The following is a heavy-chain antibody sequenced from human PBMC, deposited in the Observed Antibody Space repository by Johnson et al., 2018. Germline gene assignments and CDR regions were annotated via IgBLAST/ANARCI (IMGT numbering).Heavy chain of an antibody. CDR2: INYSAST. V-gene: IGHV4-34*01. CDR3: ARAPLGATRTQYFQH. CDR1: GGSFSDYY. Sequence: QVQLQQWGAGLLKPSETLSLTCAVYGGSFSDYYWSWIRQPPGKGLEWIGEINYSASTNYNPSLKSRVTISVDTSKHQFSLKLSSVIAADTAVYYWARAPLGATRTQYFQHWGQGTLVIVSS. J-gene: IGHJ1*01. D-gene: IGHD1-26*01.